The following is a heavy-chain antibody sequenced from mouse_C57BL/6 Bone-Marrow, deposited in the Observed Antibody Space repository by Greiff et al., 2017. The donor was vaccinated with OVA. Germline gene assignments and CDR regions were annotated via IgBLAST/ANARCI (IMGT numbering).Heavy chain of an antibody. V-gene: IGHV1-87*01. CDR3: CEDAAVYDCGWVGVGKGDY. D-gene: IGHD1-1*02. CDR2: GQGLAWIG. J-gene: IGHJ2*01. Sequence: QVQLQQSGPELARPWASVKISCQAFYTFSRRLHFALRDTTYWMQWVKQRPGQGLAWIGAIYPGNGDTSYSQKFKGKATLTADKSSSTAYVQLSRLTCEDAAVYDCGWVGVGKGDYWGQGTTLTVSS. CDR1: YTFSRRLH.